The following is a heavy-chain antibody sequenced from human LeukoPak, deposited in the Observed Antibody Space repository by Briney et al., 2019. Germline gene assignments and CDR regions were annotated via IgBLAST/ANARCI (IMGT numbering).Heavy chain of an antibody. J-gene: IGHJ6*02. V-gene: IGHV4-34*01. D-gene: IGHD3-22*01. Sequence: SETLSLTCAVYGGSFSGYYWSWIRQPPGKGLEWIGEINHSGSTNYNPSLKSRVTISVDTSKNQFSLKLSSVTAADTAVYYCARNIDFRYFYESSGYPHYYYYYGMDVWGQGTTVTVSS. CDR3: ARNIDFRYFYESSGYPHYYYYYGMDV. CDR1: GGSFSGYY. CDR2: INHSGST.